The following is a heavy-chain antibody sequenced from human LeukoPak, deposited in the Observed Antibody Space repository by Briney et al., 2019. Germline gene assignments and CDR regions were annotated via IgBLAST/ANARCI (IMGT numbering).Heavy chain of an antibody. CDR1: GYRFTSDY. CDR2: IYPDDSET. J-gene: IGHJ3*02. CDR3: ARQAYGSHFDAFDI. Sequence: GESLKISCKASGYRFTSDYIGWVRQMPGKGLEWMGIIYPDDSETNYSPSFQGHVSMSVDKSITTAYLQWSSLKASDTAIYYCARQAYGSHFDAFDIWGQGTMVTVSS. D-gene: IGHD3-22*01. V-gene: IGHV5-51*01.